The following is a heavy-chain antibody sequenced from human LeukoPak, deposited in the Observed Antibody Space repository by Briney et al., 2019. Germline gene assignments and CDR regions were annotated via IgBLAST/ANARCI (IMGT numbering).Heavy chain of an antibody. CDR1: GGSISSGGYY. V-gene: IGHV4-31*03. CDR2: IYYSGST. J-gene: IGHJ6*03. D-gene: IGHD6-6*01. CDR3: ARHGQAGAARLSYYYMDV. Sequence: SEALSLTCTVSGGSISSGGYYWSWIRQHPGKGLEWIGYIYYSGSTYYNPSLKSRVTISVDTSKNQFSLKLSSVTAADTAVYYCARHGQAGAARLSYYYMDVWGKGTTVTVSS.